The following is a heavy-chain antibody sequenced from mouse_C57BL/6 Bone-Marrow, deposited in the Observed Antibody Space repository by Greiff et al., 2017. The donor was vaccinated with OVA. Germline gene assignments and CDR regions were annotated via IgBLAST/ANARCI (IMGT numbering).Heavy chain of an antibody. D-gene: IGHD2-10*02. CDR2: IFPGSGST. Sequence: VQLQQSGPELVKPGASVKISCKASGYTFTDYYINWVKQRPGQGLEWIGWIFPGSGSTYYNEKFKGKATLTVDKSSSTAYMLLSSLTSEDSAVYFCARRYGNRYWYFDVWGTGTTVTVSS. V-gene: IGHV1-75*01. CDR1: GYTFTDYY. J-gene: IGHJ1*03. CDR3: ARRYGNRYWYFDV.